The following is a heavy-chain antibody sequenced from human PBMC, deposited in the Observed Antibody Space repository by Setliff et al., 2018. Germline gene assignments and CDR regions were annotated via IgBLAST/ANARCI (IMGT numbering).Heavy chain of an antibody. CDR1: GFTFSSYA. J-gene: IGHJ4*02. D-gene: IGHD3-9*01. CDR3: ACPDILTGLYDY. V-gene: IGHV3-23*01. CDR2: ISGSGGST. Sequence: GGSLRLSCAASGFTFSSYAMSWVRQAPGKGLEWVSAISGSGGSTYYADSGKGRFTISRDNSKNTRYLQMNSLRAEDTAVYYCACPDILTGLYDYWGQGTLVTVSS.